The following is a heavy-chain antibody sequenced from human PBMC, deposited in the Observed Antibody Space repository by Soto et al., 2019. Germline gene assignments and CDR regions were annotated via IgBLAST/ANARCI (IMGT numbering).Heavy chain of an antibody. Sequence: SETLSLTCTVSGGSISSSSYCWGWIRKPPGKGLEWIGSIYYSGSTYYNPSLKSRVTISVDTSKNQFSLKLSSVTAADTAVYYCARTYYYDSSGYPLFDYWGQGTLVTVSS. D-gene: IGHD3-22*01. V-gene: IGHV4-39*01. CDR3: ARTYYYDSSGYPLFDY. CDR1: GGSISSSSYC. J-gene: IGHJ4*02. CDR2: IYYSGST.